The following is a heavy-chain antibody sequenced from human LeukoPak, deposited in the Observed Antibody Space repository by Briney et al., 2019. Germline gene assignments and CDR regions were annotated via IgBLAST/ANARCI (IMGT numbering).Heavy chain of an antibody. Sequence: GGSLRLSCAASGFNFSSYWMHWVRQAPGKGLVWVSRINSVGSGTSYADSVKGRFTISRDNAKNTLYLQMNSLRAEDTAVYYCATVVPAAIYWGQGTLVTVSS. V-gene: IGHV3-74*01. D-gene: IGHD2-2*01. CDR3: ATVVPAAIY. J-gene: IGHJ4*02. CDR2: INSVGSGT. CDR1: GFNFSSYW.